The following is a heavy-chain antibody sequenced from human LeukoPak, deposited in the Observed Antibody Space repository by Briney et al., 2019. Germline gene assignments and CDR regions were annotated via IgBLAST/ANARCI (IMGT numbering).Heavy chain of an antibody. V-gene: IGHV3-21*01. CDR1: GFTFSSYS. J-gene: IGHJ4*02. CDR2: ISSSSSYI. CDR3: ARASLIPVAEKLPFEY. Sequence: GSLRLSCAASGFTFSSYSMNWVRQAPGKGLEWVSSISSSSSYIYYADSVKGRFTISRDNAKNSLYLQMNSLRAEDTAVYYCARASLIPVAEKLPFEYWGQGTLVTVSS. D-gene: IGHD6-19*01.